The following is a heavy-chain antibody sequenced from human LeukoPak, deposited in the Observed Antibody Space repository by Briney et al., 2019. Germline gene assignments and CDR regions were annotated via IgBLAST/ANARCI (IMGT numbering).Heavy chain of an antibody. J-gene: IGHJ3*02. Sequence: GGSLRLSCAASGFTFSSYWMSWVRQAPGKGLEWVANIKPDGSEKYCVDSVKGRFTISRDNAKKSLYLQMNSLRAEDTAVYYCARGDFNDYGDYVDAFEIWGQGTTVTVSA. V-gene: IGHV3-7*01. CDR1: GFTFSSYW. D-gene: IGHD4-17*01. CDR3: ARGDFNDYGDYVDAFEI. CDR2: IKPDGSEK.